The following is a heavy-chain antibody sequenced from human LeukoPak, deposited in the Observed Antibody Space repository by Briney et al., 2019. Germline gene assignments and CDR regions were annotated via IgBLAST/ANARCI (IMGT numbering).Heavy chain of an antibody. J-gene: IGHJ3*02. CDR3: ARGSWGSSGFDGNYAFDI. Sequence: VGSVKVSCKASGFTFTGYYMHWVRQAPGQGLEWMGWINPNSGGTNYAQKFQGRVTMTRDTSISTAYMELSRLRSDDTAVYYCARGSWGSSGFDGNYAFDIWGQGTMVTVSS. D-gene: IGHD3-22*01. CDR2: INPNSGGT. V-gene: IGHV1-2*02. CDR1: GFTFTGYY.